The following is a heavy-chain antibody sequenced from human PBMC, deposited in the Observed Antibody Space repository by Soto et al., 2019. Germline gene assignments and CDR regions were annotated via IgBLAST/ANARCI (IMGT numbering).Heavy chain of an antibody. CDR1: GGSISSYY. V-gene: IGHV4-59*01. D-gene: IGHD3-9*01. CDR3: AKVAGLRYFDWLLSSPLPYYYYGMDV. Sequence: SETLSLTCTVSGGSISSYYWSWVRQPPGKGLEWIGYIYYSGSTNYNPSLKSRVTISVDTSKNQFSLKLSSVTAADTAVYYCAKVAGLRYFDWLLSSPLPYYYYGMDVWGQGTTVTVSS. CDR2: IYYSGST. J-gene: IGHJ6*02.